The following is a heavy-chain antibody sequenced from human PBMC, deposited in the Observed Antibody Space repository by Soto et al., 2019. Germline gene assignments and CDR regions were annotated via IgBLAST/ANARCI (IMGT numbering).Heavy chain of an antibody. CDR1: GGSISSYY. J-gene: IGHJ5*01. Sequence: PSETLSLTCTVSGGSISSYYWSWIRQPPGKGLEWIGYIYHSGSSNYNPSLKSRVTILLDTSKNQLSLKLSSVTAADTAVYYCVFLWWFVVTPGLFYSWGRGTLVTVSS. CDR2: IYHSGSS. CDR3: VFLWWFVVTPGLFYS. V-gene: IGHV4-59*08. D-gene: IGHD2-21*01.